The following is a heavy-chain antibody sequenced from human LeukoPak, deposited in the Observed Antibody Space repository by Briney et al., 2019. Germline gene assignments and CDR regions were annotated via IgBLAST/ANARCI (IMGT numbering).Heavy chain of an antibody. D-gene: IGHD1-14*01. Sequence: SETLSLTCTVSGGSISSGGYYWSWIRQHPGKGLEWIGYIYYSGSTYYNPSLKSRVTISVDTSKNQFSLKLSSVTAADTAVYYCARDKGGNFDYWGQGTLVTVSS. V-gene: IGHV4-31*03. J-gene: IGHJ4*02. CDR2: IYYSGST. CDR1: GGSISSGGYY. CDR3: ARDKGGNFDY.